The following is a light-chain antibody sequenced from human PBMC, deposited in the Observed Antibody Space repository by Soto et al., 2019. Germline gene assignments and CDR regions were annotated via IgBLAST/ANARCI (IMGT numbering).Light chain of an antibody. V-gene: IGKV1-5*03. J-gene: IGKJ1*01. Sequence: DIQMTQSPSTLSGSVGDRVTITCRASQTISSWLAWYQQKPGKAPTLLIHTASTLQSGVPSRFSRSGSGTDFTLIISSLQPDDFATYFCQQYNTYRTFGPGTKVDIK. CDR3: QQYNTYRT. CDR2: TAS. CDR1: QTISSW.